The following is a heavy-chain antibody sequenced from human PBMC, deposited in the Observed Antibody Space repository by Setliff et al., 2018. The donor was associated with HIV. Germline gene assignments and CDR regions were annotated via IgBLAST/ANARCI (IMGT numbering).Heavy chain of an antibody. J-gene: IGHJ3*02. Sequence: SETLSLTCTVSGGSISSGGYYWSWIRQHPGRGLEWIGYIYYSGNTCYNPSLKSRLTISVDTSKNHFSLKLSSVTAADTAVYYCARAFCSSASCYGGGDAFDIWGQGTMVTVSS. CDR2: IYYSGNT. V-gene: IGHV4-31*02. D-gene: IGHD2-2*01. CDR1: GGSISSGGYY. CDR3: ARAFCSSASCYGGGDAFDI.